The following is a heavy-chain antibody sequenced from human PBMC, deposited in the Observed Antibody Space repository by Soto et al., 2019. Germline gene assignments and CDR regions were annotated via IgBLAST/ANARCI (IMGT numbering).Heavy chain of an antibody. CDR1: GFTFSSYS. V-gene: IGHV3-48*01. Sequence: EVQLVESGGGLVQPGGSLRLSCAASGFTFSSYSMNWVRQAPGKGLEWVSYISSSSSTIYYADSVKGRFTISRDNAKNSLYLQMNRLRAEDTAVYYCARKAPYYDILTGIPRYYYMDVWGKGTTVTVSS. D-gene: IGHD3-9*01. J-gene: IGHJ6*03. CDR2: ISSSSSTI. CDR3: ARKAPYYDILTGIPRYYYMDV.